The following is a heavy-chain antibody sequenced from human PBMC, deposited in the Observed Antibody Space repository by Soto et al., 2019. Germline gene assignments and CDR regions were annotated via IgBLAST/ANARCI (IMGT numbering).Heavy chain of an antibody. V-gene: IGHV4-34*01. CDR2: INHSGST. CDR1: GESFSGYY. CDR3: ARRPRITIFGVVTHTRNWFDP. D-gene: IGHD3-3*01. J-gene: IGHJ5*02. Sequence: SETLSLTCAVYGESFSGYYCSWIRQPPGKGLEWIGEINHSGSTNYNPSLKSRVTISVDTSKNQFSLKLSSVTAADTAVYYCARRPRITIFGVVTHTRNWFDPWGQGTLVTVSS.